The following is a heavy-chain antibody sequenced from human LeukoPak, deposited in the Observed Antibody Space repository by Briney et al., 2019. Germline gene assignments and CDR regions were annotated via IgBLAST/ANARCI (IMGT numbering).Heavy chain of an antibody. CDR3: AKGLNPQWLYDAFDI. CDR1: GFTFSSYG. J-gene: IGHJ3*02. V-gene: IGHV3-30*18. D-gene: IGHD6-19*01. Sequence: GGSLRLSCAASGFTFSSYGMHWVCQAPGKGLEWVALISYDGSDKYYADSVRGRFTISRDNSKNTLYLQMNSLRAEDAAVYYCAKGLNPQWLYDAFDIWGQGTMVTVSS. CDR2: ISYDGSDK.